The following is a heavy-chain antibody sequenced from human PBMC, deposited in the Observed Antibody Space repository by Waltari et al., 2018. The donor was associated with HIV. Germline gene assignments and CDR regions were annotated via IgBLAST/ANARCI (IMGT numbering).Heavy chain of an antibody. CDR3: VKDSGRAADVFDL. CDR1: GFIFTDFV. CDR2: IRGGGET. V-gene: IGHV3-23*01. Sequence: QLLESGGGLVEPGGSLRLSCAASGFIFTDFVMDWVRLAPGKGLEWVSAIRGGGETFYADSVKGRFTISRDNSKNTLYLQMNSLRADDAAVYYCVKDSGRAADVFDLWGQGTMVTVSS. J-gene: IGHJ3*01. D-gene: IGHD3-10*01.